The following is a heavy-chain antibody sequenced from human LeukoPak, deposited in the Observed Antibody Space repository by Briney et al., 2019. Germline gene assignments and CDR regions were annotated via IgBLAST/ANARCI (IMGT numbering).Heavy chain of an antibody. CDR3: AHRLPYNYFDY. Sequence: SGPTLVNPTQTLTLTCTFSGFSFSTSGVGVAWIRQPPGKALEWLALIYWNDDKRYSPSLKSRLTITKGTSKNQVVLTLTNMDPVDTATYYCAHRLPYNYFDYWGQGTLVTVSS. CDR2: IYWNDDK. D-gene: IGHD4-11*01. CDR1: GFSFSTSGVG. J-gene: IGHJ4*02. V-gene: IGHV2-5*01.